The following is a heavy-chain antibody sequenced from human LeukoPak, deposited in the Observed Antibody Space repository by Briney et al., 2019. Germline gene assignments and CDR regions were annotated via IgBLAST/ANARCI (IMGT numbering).Heavy chain of an antibody. CDR3: AHRRWYSSSWTTKGTSNFPFDY. CDR1: GGSISSGGYY. J-gene: IGHJ4*02. Sequence: QTLSLTCTVSGGSISSGGYYWSWIRQHPGKGLEWLALIYWDDDKRYSPSLKSRLTITKDTSKNQVVLTMTNMDPVDTATYYCAHRRWYSSSWTTKGTSNFPFDYWGQGTLVTVSS. D-gene: IGHD6-13*01. CDR2: IYWDDDK. V-gene: IGHV2-5*08.